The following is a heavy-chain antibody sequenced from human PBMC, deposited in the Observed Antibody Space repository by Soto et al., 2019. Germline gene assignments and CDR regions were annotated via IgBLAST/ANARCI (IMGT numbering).Heavy chain of an antibody. D-gene: IGHD3-16*01. J-gene: IGHJ4*02. Sequence: GGSLRLSCAASGFTFSGSAIHWVRQASGKGLEWIGSIRSRSNNYTTAYAASVKGRFIIYRDESKKTAFLQMNSLKTEDTAVYVGSRLDNLVWGPGDWGQGTLVTVSS. CDR1: GFTFSGSA. CDR2: IRSRSNNYTT. CDR3: SRLDNLVWGPGD. V-gene: IGHV3-73*01.